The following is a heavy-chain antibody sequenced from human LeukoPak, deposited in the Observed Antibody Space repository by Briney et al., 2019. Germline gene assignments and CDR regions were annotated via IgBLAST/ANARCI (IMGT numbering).Heavy chain of an antibody. J-gene: IGHJ4*02. V-gene: IGHV4-59*01. CDR2: IHYSGST. Sequence: SETLSLTCTVSGGSINSYYWSWIRQPPGEGLEWIGYIHYSGSTNYNPSLKSRVTISVDTSKNQFSLKLSSVTAADTAVYYCARVRDRSGYLYDFDYWGQGTLVTVSS. D-gene: IGHD3-22*01. CDR3: ARVRDRSGYLYDFDY. CDR1: GGSINSYY.